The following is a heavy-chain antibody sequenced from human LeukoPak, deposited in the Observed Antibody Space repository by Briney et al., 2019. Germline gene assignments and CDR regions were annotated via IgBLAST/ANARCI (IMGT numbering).Heavy chain of an antibody. Sequence: GGSLRLSCAASGFTFSSYSMNWVRQAPGKGLEWVSSISSSSSYIYYADSAKGRFTISRDNAKNSLYLQMNSLRAEDTAVYYCARVSSSSGRYYYMDVWGKGTTVTVSS. CDR1: GFTFSSYS. V-gene: IGHV3-21*01. CDR2: ISSSSSYI. J-gene: IGHJ6*03. CDR3: ARVSSSSGRYYYMDV. D-gene: IGHD6-6*01.